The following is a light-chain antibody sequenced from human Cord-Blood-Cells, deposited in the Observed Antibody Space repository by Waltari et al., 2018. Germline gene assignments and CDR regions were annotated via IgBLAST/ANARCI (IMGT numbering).Light chain of an antibody. CDR2: DVS. CDR1: SSDVGGYNY. CDR3: CSYAGSYTYG. Sequence: QSALTQPRSVSGSPGQSVTISCTGTSSDVGGYNYVSWYQPHPGKAPNLMIYDVSKRPSGVPDRFSGAKSGNTASLTISWLQAEDEADYYCCSYAGSYTYGFGTGTKVTVL. V-gene: IGLV2-11*01. J-gene: IGLJ1*01.